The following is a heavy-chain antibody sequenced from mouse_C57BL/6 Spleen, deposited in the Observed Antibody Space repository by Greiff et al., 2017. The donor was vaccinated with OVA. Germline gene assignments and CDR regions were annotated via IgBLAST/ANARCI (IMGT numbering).Heavy chain of an antibody. V-gene: IGHV10-1*01. CDR2: IRCKSNNYAT. CDR3: VRYENWDDWYFDV. CDR1: GFSFNTYA. J-gene: IGHJ1*03. D-gene: IGHD4-1*01. Sequence: EAGGGLVQPKGSLKLSCAASGFSFNTYAMNWVRQAPGKGLEWVARIRCKSNNYATYYADSVKDRFTISRDDSESMLYLQMNNLKTEYTAMYYCVRYENWDDWYFDVWGTGTTVTVSS.